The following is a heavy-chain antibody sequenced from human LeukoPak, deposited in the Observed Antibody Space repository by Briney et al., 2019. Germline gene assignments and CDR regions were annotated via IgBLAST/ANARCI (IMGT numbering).Heavy chain of an antibody. Sequence: ASVKVSCKASGYTFTGYYMHWVRQAPGQGLEWMGRINPNSGGTNYAQKFQGRVTITRDTSISTAYMELSRLRSDDTAVYYCARVSTMVRGVMTFDPWGQGTLVTVSS. CDR2: INPNSGGT. J-gene: IGHJ5*02. CDR3: ARVSTMVRGVMTFDP. V-gene: IGHV1-2*06. D-gene: IGHD3-10*01. CDR1: GYTFTGYY.